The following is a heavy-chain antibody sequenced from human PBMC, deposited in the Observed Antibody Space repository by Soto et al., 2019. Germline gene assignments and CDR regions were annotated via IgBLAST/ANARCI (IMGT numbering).Heavy chain of an antibody. CDR2: IIPIFGTA. D-gene: IGHD3-22*01. Sequence: QVQLVQSGAEVKKPGSSVKVSCKASGGTFSSYAISWVRQAPGQGLEWMGGIIPIFGTANYAQKFQGRVTITADESTSTAYMERSSLRSEDTAVYYCARRRSDYYDSSGYYYLYFDYWGQGTLVTVSS. J-gene: IGHJ4*02. CDR3: ARRRSDYYDSSGYYYLYFDY. V-gene: IGHV1-69*01. CDR1: GGTFSSYA.